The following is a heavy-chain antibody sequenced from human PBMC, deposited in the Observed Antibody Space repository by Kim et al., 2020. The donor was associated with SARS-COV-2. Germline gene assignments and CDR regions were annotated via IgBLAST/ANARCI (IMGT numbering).Heavy chain of an antibody. Sequence: GGSLRLSCAASGFTFSNHGMHWVRQAPGKGLEWVALIWYDGSLKFYADSVKGRFTISRDNSKNTLYLQMNTLRVEDEAVYYCARYYYGSGSPAYFYGLDVWGQGTTVAISS. CDR3: ARYYYGSGSPAYFYGLDV. CDR2: IWYDGSLK. D-gene: IGHD3-10*01. CDR1: GFTFSNHG. J-gene: IGHJ6*02. V-gene: IGHV3-33*01.